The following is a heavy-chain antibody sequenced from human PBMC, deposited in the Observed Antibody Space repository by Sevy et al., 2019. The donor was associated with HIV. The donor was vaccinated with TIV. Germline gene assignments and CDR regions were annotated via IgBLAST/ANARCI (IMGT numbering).Heavy chain of an antibody. V-gene: IGHV3-33*01. CDR2: IRYDGSHK. Sequence: GGSLILSCTASGFTLSSYGMHWVRQAPGKGLEWVAVIRYDGSHKYYADSVKGRFTISRDNSKNTLYLQMNSLRAEDTAVYYCARDRLGITISAEWGGGMDVWGQGTTVTVSS. CDR1: GFTLSSYG. D-gene: IGHD3-3*01. J-gene: IGHJ6*02. CDR3: ARDRLGITISAEWGGGMDV.